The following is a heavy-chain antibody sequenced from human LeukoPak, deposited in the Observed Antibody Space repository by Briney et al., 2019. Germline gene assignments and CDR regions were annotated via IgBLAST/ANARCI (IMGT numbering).Heavy chain of an antibody. CDR1: GFAFISFT. V-gene: IGHV3-23*01. CDR3: AKDHGVAVTGMFY. CDR2: ISGTGDNT. D-gene: IGHD6-19*01. J-gene: IGHJ4*02. Sequence: GGSLRLSCAASGFAFISFTMSWVRQTPGKGLEWFASISGTGDNTYYADSVKGRFTISRDNSRNTLYLQMNSLGAEDTAVYYCAKDHGVAVTGMFYWGQGTLVTVSS.